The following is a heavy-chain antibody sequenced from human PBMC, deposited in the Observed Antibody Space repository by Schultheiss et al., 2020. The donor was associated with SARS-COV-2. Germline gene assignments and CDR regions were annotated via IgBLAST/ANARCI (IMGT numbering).Heavy chain of an antibody. J-gene: IGHJ4*02. V-gene: IGHV4-59*12. CDR2: IYYSGST. Sequence: SETLSLTCAVYGGSFSGYYWSWIRQPPGKGLEWIGYIYYSGSTNYNPSLKSRVTISVDTSKNRFSLKLSSVTAADTAVYYCARGSGSHPLDYWGQGTLVTVSS. CDR3: ARGSGSHPLDY. CDR1: GGSFSGYY. D-gene: IGHD6-13*01.